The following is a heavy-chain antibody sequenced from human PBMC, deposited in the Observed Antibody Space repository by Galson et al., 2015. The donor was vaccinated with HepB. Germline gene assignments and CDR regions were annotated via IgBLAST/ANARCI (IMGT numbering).Heavy chain of an antibody. CDR1: GGTFSSYA. D-gene: IGHD6-13*01. Sequence: QSGAEVKKPGESLKISCKASGGTFSSYAISWVRQAPGQGLEWMGGIIPIFGTANYAQKFQGRVTITADKSTSTAYMELSSLRSEDTAVYYCARRSPRIAAAPYYFDYWGQGTLVTVSS. CDR2: IIPIFGTA. V-gene: IGHV1-69*06. J-gene: IGHJ4*02. CDR3: ARRSPRIAAAPYYFDY.